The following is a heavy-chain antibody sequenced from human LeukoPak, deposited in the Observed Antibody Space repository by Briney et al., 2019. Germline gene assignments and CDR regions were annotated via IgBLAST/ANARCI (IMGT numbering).Heavy chain of an antibody. CDR3: ARDKLPGIAAAGTDWFDP. CDR2: IIPIFGTA. CDR1: GGTFSSYA. Sequence: ASVKVSCKASGGTFSSYAISWVRQAPGQGLEWMGGIIPIFGTANYAQKFQGRVTITADESTSTAYMELSSLRSEDTAVYYCARDKLPGIAAAGTDWFDPWGQGTLVTVSS. D-gene: IGHD6-13*01. J-gene: IGHJ5*02. V-gene: IGHV1-69*13.